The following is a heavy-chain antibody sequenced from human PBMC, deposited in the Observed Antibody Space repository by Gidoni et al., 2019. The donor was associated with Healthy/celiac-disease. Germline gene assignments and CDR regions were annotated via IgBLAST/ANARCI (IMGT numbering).Heavy chain of an antibody. CDR1: GGSISSYY. Sequence: QVQLQASGPGLVKPSETLSLTCTVSGGSISSYYWSWIRQPPGKGLEWIGYIYYSGSTNYNPSLKSRVTISVDTSKNQFSLKLSSVTAADTAVYYCARTTEELQFDYWGQGTLVTVSS. J-gene: IGHJ4*02. D-gene: IGHD1-26*01. CDR2: IYYSGST. CDR3: ARTTEELQFDY. V-gene: IGHV4-59*01.